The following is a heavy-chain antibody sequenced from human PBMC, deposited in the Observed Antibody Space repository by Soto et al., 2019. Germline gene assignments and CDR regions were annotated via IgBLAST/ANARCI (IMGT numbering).Heavy chain of an antibody. J-gene: IGHJ4*02. V-gene: IGHV3-23*01. CDR1: GFTFDTYA. Sequence: EVQLLESGGGLVQPGGSLTLSCAASGFTFDTYAMTWVRQAPGKGLEWVSAISGRGDGTYYTDSVKGRFTISRDNSKNTVFLRMNSLRAEDTALYYCAKYNNYWDEDYWGQGTLVTVSS. D-gene: IGHD1-20*01. CDR3: AKYNNYWDEDY. CDR2: ISGRGDGT.